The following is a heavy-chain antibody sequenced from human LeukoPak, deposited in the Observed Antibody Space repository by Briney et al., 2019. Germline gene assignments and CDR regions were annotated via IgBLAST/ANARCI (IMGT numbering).Heavy chain of an antibody. Sequence: SETLSLTCAVYGGSFSGYYWSWIRQPPRKGLEWIGEINHSGSTNYNPSLKSRVTMSVDTSRNQFSLKLSSVTAADTAVYYCARGVAYSLDSLNYYGMDVWGQGTTVTVSS. J-gene: IGHJ6*02. CDR1: GGSFSGYY. V-gene: IGHV4-34*01. CDR3: ARGVAYSLDSLNYYGMDV. D-gene: IGHD5-18*01. CDR2: INHSGST.